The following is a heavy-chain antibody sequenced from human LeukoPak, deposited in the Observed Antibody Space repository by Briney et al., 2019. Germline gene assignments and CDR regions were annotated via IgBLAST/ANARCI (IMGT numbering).Heavy chain of an antibody. Sequence: GGSLRLSCAASGFTFSSYWMSWVRQAPGKGLEWVANIKQDGSEKYYVDSVKGRFTISRDNAKNSLYLQMNSLRAEDTAVYYCARGSYFSIAAAGASDYWGQGTLVTVSS. V-gene: IGHV3-7*01. CDR2: IKQDGSEK. J-gene: IGHJ4*02. CDR1: GFTFSSYW. D-gene: IGHD6-13*01. CDR3: ARGSYFSIAAAGASDY.